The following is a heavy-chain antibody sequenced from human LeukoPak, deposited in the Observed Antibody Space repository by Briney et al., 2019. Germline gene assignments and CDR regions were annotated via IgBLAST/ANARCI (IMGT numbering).Heavy chain of an antibody. CDR1: GGSFSGYY. Sequence: SETLSLTCAVYGGSFSGYYWGWIRQPPGKGLEWIGEINHSGSTNYNPSLKSRVTISVDTSKNQFSLKLSSVTAADTAVYYCARARYSGYDFFYDIYFDYWGQGTLVTVSS. CDR3: ARARYSGYDFFYDIYFDY. CDR2: INHSGST. J-gene: IGHJ4*02. D-gene: IGHD5-12*01. V-gene: IGHV4-34*01.